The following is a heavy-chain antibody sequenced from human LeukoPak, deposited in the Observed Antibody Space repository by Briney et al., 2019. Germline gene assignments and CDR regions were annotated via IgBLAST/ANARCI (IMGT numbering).Heavy chain of an antibody. CDR1: GYTFTGYY. J-gene: IGHJ3*02. Sequence: ASVKVSCKASGYTFTGYYMHWLRQAPRQRLEWMGRINPNTGGTNYAQKFQGRVTMTRDTSISTAYMELSGLVSDDTAVYYCAKVGGYSNSRHAFDIWGQGTMVTVSS. CDR2: INPNTGGT. D-gene: IGHD4-11*01. CDR3: AKVGGYSNSRHAFDI. V-gene: IGHV1-2*06.